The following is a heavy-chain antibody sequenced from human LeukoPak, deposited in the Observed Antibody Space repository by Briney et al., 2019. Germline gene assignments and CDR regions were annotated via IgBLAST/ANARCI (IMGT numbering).Heavy chain of an antibody. CDR2: ISYSGST. D-gene: IGHD1-26*01. V-gene: IGHV4-59*08. J-gene: IGHJ4*02. Sequence: PSETQSLTCTVSGASISSYYWSWIRQPPGKGLEWIGYISYSGSTNYNPSLKSRVTISADTSKNQVSLTLSSVTAADTAVYYCEKHSRTYYDFDYWGQGTLVTVSS. CDR3: EKHSRTYYDFDY. CDR1: GASISSYY.